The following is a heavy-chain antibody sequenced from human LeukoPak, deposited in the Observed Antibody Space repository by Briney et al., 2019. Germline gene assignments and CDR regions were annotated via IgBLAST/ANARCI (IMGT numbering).Heavy chain of an antibody. CDR1: EFTLSSYW. J-gene: IGHJ4*02. V-gene: IGHV3-7*01. D-gene: IGHD5-12*01. CDR2: IKQDGSDK. CDR3: ARAQTDSGYGRCCDY. Sequence: GGSLRLSCAASEFTLSSYWMTWVRQAPGKAREWVAIIKQDGSDKYYVDSVKGRFTISRDNAKNSLYLQMDSLRAEDTAVYYCARAQTDSGYGRCCDYWGQGTLVTVSS.